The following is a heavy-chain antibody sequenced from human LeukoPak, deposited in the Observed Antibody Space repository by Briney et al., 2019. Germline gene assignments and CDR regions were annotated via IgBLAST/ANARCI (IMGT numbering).Heavy chain of an antibody. CDR2: INPYSGGT. J-gene: IGHJ3*02. CDR1: GYTFTGYY. CDR3: ARTLYDNDAFDI. V-gene: IGHV1-2*06. Sequence: ASVKVSCKASGYTFTGYYIHWVRQAPGQGLEWMGRINPYSGGTNYAQKFQGRVTMTRDTSISTAYMELSRLRSDDTAVYYCARTLYDNDAFDIWSQGTMVTVSS. D-gene: IGHD3-16*01.